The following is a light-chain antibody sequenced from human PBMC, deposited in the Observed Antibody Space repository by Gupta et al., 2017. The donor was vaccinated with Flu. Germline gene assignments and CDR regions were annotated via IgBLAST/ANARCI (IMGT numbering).Light chain of an antibody. CDR2: GAS. CDR1: RSVTTH. CDR3: QQTYSAPYT. V-gene: IGKV1-39*01. Sequence: DIQMTQSPSSLSASVGDSVAIPCRASRSVTTHLNWYQQKPGQAPELLIFGASSLESGVPSRFNGSGSGTEFTLTITSLQPEDSATFYCQQTYSAPYTFAQGTRVHI. J-gene: IGKJ2*01.